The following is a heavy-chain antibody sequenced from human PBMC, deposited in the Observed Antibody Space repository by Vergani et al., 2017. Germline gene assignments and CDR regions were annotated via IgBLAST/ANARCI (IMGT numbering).Heavy chain of an antibody. CDR2: ISYDGSNK. J-gene: IGHJ3*02. Sequence: QVQLVESGGGVVQPGRSLRLSCAASGFTFSSYGMHWVRQAPGKGLEWVAVISYDGSNKNHADSVKCRFTISRDNSKTTLNMQMSSLRAEGTAVYYCAKLVDVVQILDAFDIWGQGTMVTVSS. V-gene: IGHV3-30*18. D-gene: IGHD2-8*01. CDR3: AKLVDVVQILDAFDI. CDR1: GFTFSSYG.